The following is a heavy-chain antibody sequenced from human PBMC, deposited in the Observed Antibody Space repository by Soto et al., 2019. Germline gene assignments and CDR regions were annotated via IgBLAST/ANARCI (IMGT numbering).Heavy chain of an antibody. J-gene: IGHJ4*02. Sequence: QVQLRESGPGLVEASGTLSLTCEVSTGSISSGNWWSWVRQHPGKGLEWIGEIYYTGATNYNPSLKSRITMTIDKSKDHFSLSLRSATAADTAVYYCARVFSSGSGWMYYFDFWGQGTLVSVSS. CDR2: IYYTGAT. CDR1: TGSISSGNW. V-gene: IGHV4-4*02. D-gene: IGHD6-25*01. CDR3: ARVFSSGSGWMYYFDF.